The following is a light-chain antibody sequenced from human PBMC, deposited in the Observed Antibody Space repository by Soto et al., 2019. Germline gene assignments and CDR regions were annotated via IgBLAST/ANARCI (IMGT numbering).Light chain of an antibody. CDR3: QSYDSTLSARYV. J-gene: IGLJ1*01. Sequence: LTQPPSVCGAPGQRVTISWTGSSSNIGAGYDVHWYQQRPGTAPKLLIFGNINRPSGVPDRFSGSKSGTSASLAITGLQAEDEGDYYCQSYDSTLSARYVFGTGTKVTVL. CDR1: SSNIGAGYD. CDR2: GNI. V-gene: IGLV1-40*01.